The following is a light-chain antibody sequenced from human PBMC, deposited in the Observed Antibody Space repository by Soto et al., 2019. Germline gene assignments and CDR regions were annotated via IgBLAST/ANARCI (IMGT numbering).Light chain of an antibody. CDR2: ATS. CDR3: QQYGSFPPT. Sequence: DVQLTQSPSSLSASVGDRVIITCRASRGVGRWLAWYQQKPEKAPKSLIYATSTLQSSVPSRFNGSGSGTHFSRTISSLQPEDVATYYCQQYGSFPPTFGRGTKVEI. J-gene: IGKJ1*01. V-gene: IGKV1D-16*01. CDR1: RGVGRW.